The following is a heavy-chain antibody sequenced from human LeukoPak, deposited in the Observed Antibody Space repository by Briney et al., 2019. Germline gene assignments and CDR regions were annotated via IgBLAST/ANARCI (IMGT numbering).Heavy chain of an antibody. D-gene: IGHD6-13*01. CDR2: IRYDGSNK. CDR1: GFTFSSYG. J-gene: IGHJ4*02. CDR3: AKDRTDSSSWCEALDY. Sequence: SGGSLRLSCAASGFTFSSYGMHWVRQAPGKGLEWVAFIRYDGSNKYYADSVKGRFTISRDNSKNTLYLQMNSLRAEDTAVYYCAKDRTDSSSWCEALDYWGQGTLVTVSS. V-gene: IGHV3-30*02.